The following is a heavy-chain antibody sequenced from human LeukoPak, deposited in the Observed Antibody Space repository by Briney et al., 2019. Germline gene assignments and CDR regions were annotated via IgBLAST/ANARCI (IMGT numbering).Heavy chain of an antibody. CDR2: IPGSSAGST. CDR3: AKGGHDFNPFYW. CDR1: GFTFDNYA. Sequence: GGSLRLSCAASGFTFDNYAMSWVRQAPGKGLEWVSAIPGSSAGSTYYADSVKGRFTISRDNSKNTLYLQMNSLRAEDTAVYYCAKGGHDFNPFYWWGQGTLVTVSS. V-gene: IGHV3-23*01. D-gene: IGHD2-21*02. J-gene: IGHJ4*02.